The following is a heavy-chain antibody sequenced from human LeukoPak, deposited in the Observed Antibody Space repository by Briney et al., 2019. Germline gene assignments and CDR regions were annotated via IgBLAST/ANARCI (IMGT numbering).Heavy chain of an antibody. V-gene: IGHV3-53*01. D-gene: IGHD3-10*01. CDR3: AKDSGVWFGELLSEY. J-gene: IGHJ4*02. CDR2: IYSGGNT. Sequence: GGSLRLSCAVSGFSVSSNYMSWVRQTPGKGLECVSLIYSGGNTYYADSVKGRFTISRDHSKNTLYLQMNTLRAEDTAVYYCAKDSGVWFGELLSEYWGQGTLVTVSS. CDR1: GFSVSSNY.